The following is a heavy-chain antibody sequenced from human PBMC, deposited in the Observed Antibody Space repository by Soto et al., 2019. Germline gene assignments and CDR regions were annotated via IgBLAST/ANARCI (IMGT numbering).Heavy chain of an antibody. CDR1: GGSLSNYG. CDR3: ARGDATKIVVTTYYGMDV. V-gene: IGHV1-69*12. CDR2: IIPVFGTA. J-gene: IGHJ6*02. D-gene: IGHD4-17*01. Sequence: QVQLVQSGAEVKKPGSSVKVSCKASGGSLSNYGISWVRQAPGQGLEWMGGIIPVFGTANYAQKFQGRVTITAXEXTXIVXMDVTSLRSEDTAVYYCARGDATKIVVTTYYGMDVWGQGTTVTVSS.